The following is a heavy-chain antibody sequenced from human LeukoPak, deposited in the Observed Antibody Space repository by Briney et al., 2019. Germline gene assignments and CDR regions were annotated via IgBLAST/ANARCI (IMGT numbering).Heavy chain of an antibody. CDR3: ARDRSPGFERTYFDY. D-gene: IGHD3-9*01. CDR1: GFTFSSYE. CDR2: ISSSGSTI. J-gene: IGHJ4*02. Sequence: PGGSLRLSCAASGFTFSSYEMNWVRQAPGKGLEWVSYISSSGSTIYYADSVKGRFTISRDNAKNSLYLQMNSLRAEDTAVYYCARDRSPGFERTYFDYWGQGTLVTVSS. V-gene: IGHV3-48*03.